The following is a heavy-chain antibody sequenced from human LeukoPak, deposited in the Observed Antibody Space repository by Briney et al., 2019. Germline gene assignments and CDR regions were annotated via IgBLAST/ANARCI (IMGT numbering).Heavy chain of an antibody. J-gene: IGHJ4*02. D-gene: IGHD6-13*01. Sequence: SETLSLTCTVSGGSISSYYWSWIRQPPGKGLEWIGYIYYSGSTNYNPSLKSRVTISVDTSKNQFSLKLSSVAAADTAVYYCARRHSSSWETFDYWGQGTLVTVSS. CDR2: IYYSGST. CDR3: ARRHSSSWETFDY. V-gene: IGHV4-59*08. CDR1: GGSISSYY.